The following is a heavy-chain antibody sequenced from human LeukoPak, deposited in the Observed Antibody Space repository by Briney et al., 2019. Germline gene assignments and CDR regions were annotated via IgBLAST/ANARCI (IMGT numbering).Heavy chain of an antibody. Sequence: SQTLSPTCTVSGGSISSGDYYWSWIRQPPGKGLEWIGYIFYSGSTYYNPSLKSRVTISVDTSKNQFSLKLSSVTAADTAVYYCARGTSPWPYDYWGQGTLVTVSS. CDR3: ARGTSPWPYDY. J-gene: IGHJ4*02. CDR1: GGSISSGDYY. CDR2: IFYSGST. V-gene: IGHV4-30-4*08.